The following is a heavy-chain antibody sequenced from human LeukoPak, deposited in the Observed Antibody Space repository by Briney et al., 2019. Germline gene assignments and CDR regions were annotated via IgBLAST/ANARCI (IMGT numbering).Heavy chain of an antibody. CDR1: GGSISSSSYY. V-gene: IGHV4-39*01. J-gene: IGHJ4*02. D-gene: IGHD5-12*01. CDR3: ARQERFIVATTGGLGY. Sequence: SETLSLTCTVSGGSISSSSYYWGWIRQPPGKGLEWIGSIYYSGSTYYNPSLKSRVTISVDTSKNQFSLKLSSVTAADTAVHYCARQERFIVATTGGLGYWGQGTLVTVSS. CDR2: IYYSGST.